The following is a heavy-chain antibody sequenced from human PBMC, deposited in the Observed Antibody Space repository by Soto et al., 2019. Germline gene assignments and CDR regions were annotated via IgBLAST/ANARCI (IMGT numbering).Heavy chain of an antibody. CDR2: ISAYNGNA. CDR3: ARFSSSLYGMDV. D-gene: IGHD6-6*01. CDR1: GYTFTSYG. Sequence: ASVKVSCKASGYTFTSYGISWVRQAPGQGLEWMGWISAYNGNANYAQKLQGRVTMATDTSTSTAYMELRSLRSDDTAVYYCARFSSSLYGMDVWGQGTTVTVSS. V-gene: IGHV1-18*04. J-gene: IGHJ6*02.